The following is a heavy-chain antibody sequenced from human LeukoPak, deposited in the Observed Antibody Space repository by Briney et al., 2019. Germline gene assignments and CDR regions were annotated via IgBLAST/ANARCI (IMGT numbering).Heavy chain of an antibody. D-gene: IGHD2-2*01. V-gene: IGHV4-61*05. CDR1: GGSISSTSYY. Sequence: PSETLSLTCTVSGGSISSTSYYWGWIRQPPGKGLEWIGYIYYSGSTNYNPSLKSRVTISVDTSKNQFSLKLSSVTAADTAVYYCARGEVGVPDYYFDYWGQGTLVTVSS. J-gene: IGHJ4*02. CDR3: ARGEVGVPDYYFDY. CDR2: IYYSGST.